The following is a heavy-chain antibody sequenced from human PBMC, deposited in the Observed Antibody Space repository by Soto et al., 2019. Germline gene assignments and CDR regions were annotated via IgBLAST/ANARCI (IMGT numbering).Heavy chain of an antibody. Sequence: PGGSLRLSCAASGFTFSSYEMNWVRQAPGEGLEWVSYISSSGSTIYYADSVKGRFTISRDNAKNSLYLQMNSLRAEDTAVYYCARSYGGPFDYWGQGTLVTVSS. CDR3: ARSYGGPFDY. D-gene: IGHD3-10*01. J-gene: IGHJ4*02. V-gene: IGHV3-48*03. CDR1: GFTFSSYE. CDR2: ISSSGSTI.